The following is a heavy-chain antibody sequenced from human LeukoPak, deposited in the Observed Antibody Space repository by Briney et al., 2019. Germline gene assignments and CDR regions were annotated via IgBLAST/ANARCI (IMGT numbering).Heavy chain of an antibody. D-gene: IGHD2-2*01. CDR3: ARGSDCSTTSCHWAWFDP. J-gene: IGHJ5*02. CDR1: GFTFRGYA. V-gene: IGHV3-23*01. CDR2: ISSSGRDT. Sequence: PGGSLRLSCTASGFTFRGYAMGWVRQAPGRGLEWVSAISSSGRDTYYADSVKGRFTISRDNSKNTLYLQMNSLRAEDTAVYYCARGSDCSTTSCHWAWFDPWGQGTLVTVSS.